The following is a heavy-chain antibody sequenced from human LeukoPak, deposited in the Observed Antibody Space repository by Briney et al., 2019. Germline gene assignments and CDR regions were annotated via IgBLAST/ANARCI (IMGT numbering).Heavy chain of an antibody. CDR2: VSGGGDSV. D-gene: IGHD3-9*01. J-gene: IGHJ4*02. V-gene: IGHV3-23*01. CDR3: VKDHLDWGSSFDY. CDR1: GFTFSDYA. Sequence: GGSLRLSCAASGFTFSDYAMSWVRQAPGKGLEWVAAVSGGGDSVHYADSVKGRFTISRDDSKNTLFLQMNSLRAEDTAIYYCVKDHLDWGSSFDYWGQGALVTVSS.